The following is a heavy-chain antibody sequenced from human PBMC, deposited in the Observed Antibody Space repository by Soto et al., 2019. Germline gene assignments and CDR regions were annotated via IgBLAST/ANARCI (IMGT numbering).Heavy chain of an antibody. D-gene: IGHD2-15*01. V-gene: IGHV1-69*13. J-gene: IGHJ4*02. CDR3: ARDGIGYCSGGSCFGY. Sequence: SVKVSCKASGGTFSSYAISWVRQAPGQGLEWMGGIIPIFGTANYAQKFQGRVTITADESTSTAYMELSSLRSEDTAVYYCARDGIGYCSGGSCFGYWGQGTLVTVSS. CDR1: GGTFSSYA. CDR2: IIPIFGTA.